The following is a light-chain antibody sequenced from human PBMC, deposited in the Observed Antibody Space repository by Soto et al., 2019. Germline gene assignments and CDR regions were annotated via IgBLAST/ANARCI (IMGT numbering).Light chain of an antibody. J-gene: IGKJ1*01. V-gene: IGKV1-5*01. CDR2: DAS. CDR3: QQYNSYSKT. Sequence: IQMTHSPSSLSASLGDIVTRTFRASHNISSYLNWYQQKPWKAPKLLIYDASSLDGGVPSRFSGSGSGTEFSLTISSLQPDDFATYYCQQYNSYSKTFGQGTKVDIK. CDR1: HNISSY.